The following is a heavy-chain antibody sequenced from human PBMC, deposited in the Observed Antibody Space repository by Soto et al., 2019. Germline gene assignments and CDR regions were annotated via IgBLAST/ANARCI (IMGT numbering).Heavy chain of an antibody. J-gene: IGHJ4*02. Sequence: QVTLKESGPVLVKPTEPLTLTCTVSGFSLSNARMGVSWIRQPPGKALEWLAHISSNEEKSYSTSLKSRLTITKHTSKGQVVLTLTNMDPVDTGTYYCARIRGATMIVVELYVDYWGQGTLVTVSS. CDR2: ISSNEEK. D-gene: IGHD3-22*01. V-gene: IGHV2-26*01. CDR1: GFSLSNARMG. CDR3: ARIRGATMIVVELYVDY.